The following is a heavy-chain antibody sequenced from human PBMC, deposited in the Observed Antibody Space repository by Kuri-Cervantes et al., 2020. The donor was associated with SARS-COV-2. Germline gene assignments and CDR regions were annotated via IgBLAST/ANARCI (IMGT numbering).Heavy chain of an antibody. CDR3: AKAPRPHWDGGNSGDY. V-gene: IGHV3-23*01. J-gene: IGHJ4*02. D-gene: IGHD4-23*01. CDR1: GFTFSNYA. Sequence: GGSLRLSCAASGFTFSNYAMSWVRQAPGKGLEWVSAIRGSGGSTYYADSVKGRFTISRDNSKNTLYLQMNSLRAEDTAVYYCAKAPRPHWDGGNSGDYWGQGTLVTVSS. CDR2: IRGSGGST.